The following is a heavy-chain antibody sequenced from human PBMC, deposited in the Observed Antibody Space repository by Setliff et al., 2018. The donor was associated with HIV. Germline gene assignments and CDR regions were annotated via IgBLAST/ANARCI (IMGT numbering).Heavy chain of an antibody. CDR3: AKDNSEHWPTGRLDY. Sequence: GSLRLSCAPSEFAFSTHIIHWVRQAPGKGLEWVSSTTGGGATQYADFVKGRFTISRDVSKNTVFLQMNSLRVDDTAVYYCAKDNSEHWPTGRLDYWGHGTLVTVSS. V-gene: IGHV3-23*01. CDR2: TTGGGAT. D-gene: IGHD4-17*01. CDR1: EFAFSTHI. J-gene: IGHJ4*01.